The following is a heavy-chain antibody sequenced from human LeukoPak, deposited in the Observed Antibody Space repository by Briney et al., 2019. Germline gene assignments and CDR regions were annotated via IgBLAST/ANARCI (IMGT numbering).Heavy chain of an antibody. V-gene: IGHV4-59*08. J-gene: IGHJ5*02. CDR2: IYYSGST. Sequence: SETLSLTCTVSGGSISSYYWSWIRQPPGKGLEWIGYIYYSGSTNYNPSLKSRVTISVDTSKNQFSLKLSSVTAADTAVHYCARFQLERRTLNWFDPWGQGTLVTVSS. CDR3: ARFQLERRTLNWFDP. CDR1: GGSISSYY. D-gene: IGHD1-1*01.